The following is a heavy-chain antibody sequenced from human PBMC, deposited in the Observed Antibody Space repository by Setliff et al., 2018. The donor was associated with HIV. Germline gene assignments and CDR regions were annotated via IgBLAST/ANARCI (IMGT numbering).Heavy chain of an antibody. D-gene: IGHD3-9*01. CDR1: GYTFSNFG. Sequence: ASVKVSCKSSGYTFSNFGVSWVRQAPGQGLEWLGYINGYSGKTHYSPRLQGRLTLTTDTSTNTVYLELRSLISDDTAIYYCAREAPRYASGAFDFWGQGTRVTVS. CDR3: AREAPRYASGAFDF. V-gene: IGHV1-18*01. J-gene: IGHJ3*01. CDR2: INGYSGKT.